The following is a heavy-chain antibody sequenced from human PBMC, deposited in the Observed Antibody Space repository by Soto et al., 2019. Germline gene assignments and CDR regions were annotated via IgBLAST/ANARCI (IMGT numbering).Heavy chain of an antibody. CDR2: IGTDGDT. D-gene: IGHD6-19*01. J-gene: IGHJ4*02. CDR3: TTDGGTVPQWLYFAF. V-gene: IGHV3-13*01. Sequence: LRLSCAASGFTFTRYDMHWVRLTAGKGLEWVSSIGTDGDTYYVDSVKGRFTISREDDKNSVYLQMNSLKAEDTAVYCCTTDGGTVPQWLYFAFWGRGTLVTVSS. CDR1: GFTFTRYD.